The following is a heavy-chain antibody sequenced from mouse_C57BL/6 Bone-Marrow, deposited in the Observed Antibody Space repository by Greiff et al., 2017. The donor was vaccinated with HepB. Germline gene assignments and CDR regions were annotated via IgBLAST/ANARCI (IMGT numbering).Heavy chain of an antibody. J-gene: IGHJ1*03. D-gene: IGHD2-1*01. CDR2: INYDGSST. Sequence: DVMLVESEGGLVQPGSSMKLSCTASGFTFSDYYMAWVRQVPEKGLEWVANINYDGSSTYYLDSLKSRFIISRDNAKNILYLQMSSLKSEDTATYYCAREGGNYVNWYFDVWGTGTTVTVSS. CDR3: AREGGNYVNWYFDV. V-gene: IGHV5-16*01. CDR1: GFTFSDYY.